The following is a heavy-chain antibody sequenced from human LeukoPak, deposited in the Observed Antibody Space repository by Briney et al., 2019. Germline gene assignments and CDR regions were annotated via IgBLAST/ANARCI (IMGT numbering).Heavy chain of an antibody. Sequence: PGGSLRLSCAASGFTFSSYWIHWVRQAPGKGLVWVSRIDTDGSSATYADSVKGRFTISRDNAKNTVYPQMNSLRVEDTGVYYCASALTTVTPHFHYWGQGTLVTVSS. J-gene: IGHJ4*02. CDR2: IDTDGSSA. CDR1: GFTFSSYW. CDR3: ASALTTVTPHFHY. D-gene: IGHD4-17*01. V-gene: IGHV3-74*01.